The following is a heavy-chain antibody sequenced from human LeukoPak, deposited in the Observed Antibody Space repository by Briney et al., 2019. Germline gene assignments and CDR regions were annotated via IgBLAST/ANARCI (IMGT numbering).Heavy chain of an antibody. J-gene: IGHJ3*02. CDR2: IIPIFGTA. CDR3: ALAAAGRGGGAFDI. CDR1: GGTFSSYA. V-gene: IGHV1-69*13. D-gene: IGHD6-13*01. Sequence: ASVKVYCKASGGTFSSYAISWVRQAPGQGLEWMGGIIPIFGTANYAQKFQGRVTITADESTSTAYMELSSLRSEDTAVYYCALAAAGRGGGAFDIWGQGTMVTVSS.